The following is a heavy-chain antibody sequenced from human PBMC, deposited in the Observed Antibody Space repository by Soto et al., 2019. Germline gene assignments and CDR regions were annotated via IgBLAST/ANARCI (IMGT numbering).Heavy chain of an antibody. CDR2: INPDSGDT. CDR1: GYTFTDHY. CDR3: TTHAGYYYNDH. V-gene: IGHV1-2*02. J-gene: IGHJ4*02. Sequence: QVQLVQSGAEVKKPGASVKVSCRASGYTFTDHYMQWVRQAPGQGLEWMGWINPDSGDTDYAQKFQGRVTMTRDTSISTAYMEVSRLRSEDTAMYYCTTHAGYYYNDHWGQGTLVTVSS. D-gene: IGHD3-9*01.